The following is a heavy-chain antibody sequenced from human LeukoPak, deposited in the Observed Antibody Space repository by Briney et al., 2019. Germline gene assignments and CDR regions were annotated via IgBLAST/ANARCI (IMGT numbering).Heavy chain of an antibody. D-gene: IGHD2-15*01. Sequence: ASVKVSCKASGYTFTSYDINWVRQATGQGLEWMGWMNPNSGNTGYAQKFQGRVTMTRNTSISTAYMELSSLRAEDTAVYYCARGRGGPKEVVVAAIDSWGQGTLVTVSS. CDR1: GYTFTSYD. V-gene: IGHV1-8*01. CDR3: ARGRGGPKEVVVAAIDS. CDR2: MNPNSGNT. J-gene: IGHJ5*01.